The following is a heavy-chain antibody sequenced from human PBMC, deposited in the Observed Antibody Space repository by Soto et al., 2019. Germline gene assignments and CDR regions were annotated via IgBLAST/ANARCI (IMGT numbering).Heavy chain of an antibody. J-gene: IGHJ6*02. CDR3: AKDLGDIVATIRYYYYGMDV. CDR1: GFTFSSYG. V-gene: IGHV3-30*18. CDR2: ISYDGSNK. Sequence: SCAAAGFTFSSYGMHWVREAPGKGLEWVAVISYDGSNKYYADSVKGRFTISRDNSKNTLYLQMNSLRAEDTAVYYCAKDLGDIVATIRYYYYGMDVWGQGTTVTVSS. D-gene: IGHD5-12*01.